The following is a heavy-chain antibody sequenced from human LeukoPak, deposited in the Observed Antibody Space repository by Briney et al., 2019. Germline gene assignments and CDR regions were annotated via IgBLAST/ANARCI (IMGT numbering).Heavy chain of an antibody. Sequence: ASVKVSCKASGYTFTNYYMNWVQQAPGQGLEWMGIINPSGGSTSYAQKFQGRVTVTRDTSTSTVYMELSSLRSEDTAMYYCAREGEIGYDLSDYWGQGTLVTVSS. J-gene: IGHJ4*02. CDR2: INPSGGST. CDR3: AREGEIGYDLSDY. V-gene: IGHV1-46*01. CDR1: GYTFTNYY. D-gene: IGHD5-12*01.